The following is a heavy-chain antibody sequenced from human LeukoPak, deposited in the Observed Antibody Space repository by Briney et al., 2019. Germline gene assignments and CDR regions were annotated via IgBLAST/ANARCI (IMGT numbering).Heavy chain of an antibody. CDR3: ARGDVVVVAATGYYYYYYMDV. CDR2: IIPIFGTA. CDR1: GGTFSSYA. V-gene: IGHV1-69*06. Sequence: SVKVSCKASGGTFSSYAISWVRQAPGQGLEWMGGIIPIFGTANYAQKFQGRVTITADKSTGTAYMELSSLRSEDTAVYYCARGDVVVVAATGYYYYYYMDVWGKGTTVTVSS. J-gene: IGHJ6*03. D-gene: IGHD2-15*01.